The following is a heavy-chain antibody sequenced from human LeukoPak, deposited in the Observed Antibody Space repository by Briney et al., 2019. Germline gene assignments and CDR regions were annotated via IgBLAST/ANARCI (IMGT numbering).Heavy chain of an antibody. CDR2: ISGSGGGST. Sequence: GGSLRLSCAASGFTFRRYGMSWVRQAPGKGLEWVSAISGSGGGSTYYADSVKGRFTISRDNSKNTLYLQMNSLRDDDTAMYYCAKSPKPVTAALYFDYWGQGALVTVSS. J-gene: IGHJ4*02. CDR1: GFTFRRYG. V-gene: IGHV3-23*01. D-gene: IGHD2-21*02. CDR3: AKSPKPVTAALYFDY.